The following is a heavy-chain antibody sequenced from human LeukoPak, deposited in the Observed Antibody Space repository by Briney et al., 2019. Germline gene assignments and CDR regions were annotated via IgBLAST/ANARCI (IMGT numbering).Heavy chain of an antibody. CDR3: AREGGFYRPLDY. V-gene: IGHV4-4*02. Sequence: SETLSFTCAVSGGSVTSTNWWTWVRPPPGKGLEWIGEVHLDGRTNYNPSLKSRLIMSVDLPENHISLKLTSVTAADTAVYYCAREGGFYRPLDYSGQGTLVTVSS. J-gene: IGHJ4*02. CDR2: VHLDGRT. D-gene: IGHD3-3*01. CDR1: GGSVTSTNW.